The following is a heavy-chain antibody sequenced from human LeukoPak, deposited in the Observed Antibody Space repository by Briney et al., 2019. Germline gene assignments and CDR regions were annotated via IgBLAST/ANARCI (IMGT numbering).Heavy chain of an antibody. D-gene: IGHD6-19*01. J-gene: IGHJ5*02. V-gene: IGHV3-74*01. Sequence: GGSLRLSCAASGFTFGNSWVHWVRQAPGKGLVWVSLINADGTTTTYADSVKGRFTISRDNSKNTFYLQMNSLRADDTAVYYCAKGSGSGWYGWFAPWGQGTLVTVSS. CDR1: GFTFGNSW. CDR2: INADGTTT. CDR3: AKGSGSGWYGWFAP.